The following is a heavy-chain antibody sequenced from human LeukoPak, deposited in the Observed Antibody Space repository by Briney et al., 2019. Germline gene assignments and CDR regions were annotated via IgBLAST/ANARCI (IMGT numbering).Heavy chain of an antibody. CDR2: IRYDESNK. Sequence: SGGSLRLSWGASGFIFSNYGMHWVRQAPGKGLEWVAFIRYDESNKFYADSVKGRFTISRDNSKNILFLQMNSLRAEDTAVYYCATMQWLEGVDWFDPWGQGTLVTVS. CDR1: GFIFSNYG. J-gene: IGHJ5*02. V-gene: IGHV3-30*02. D-gene: IGHD6-19*01. CDR3: ATMQWLEGVDWFDP.